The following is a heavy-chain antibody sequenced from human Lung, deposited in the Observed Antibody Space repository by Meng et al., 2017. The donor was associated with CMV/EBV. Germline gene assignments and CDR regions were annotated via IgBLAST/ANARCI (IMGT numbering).Heavy chain of an antibody. CDR3: AKVAESTTSPYNYFGA. CDR2: IRFDGTQT. D-gene: IGHD1-1*01. J-gene: IGHJ5*02. Sequence: GGSLGLXCEASGFTFSNYGMHWVRQAPGKGLEWVAYIRFDGTQTYYSDSVKGRFAIFRDNSKNTLYLQMHSLTTEETAMFYCAKVAESTTSPYNYFGAWGQGTLVTVSS. V-gene: IGHV3-30*02. CDR1: GFTFSNYG.